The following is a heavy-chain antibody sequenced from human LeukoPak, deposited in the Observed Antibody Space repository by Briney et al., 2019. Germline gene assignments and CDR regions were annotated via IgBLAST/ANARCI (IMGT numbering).Heavy chain of an antibody. CDR1: GYTFTSFG. CDR2: ISAYNGNT. CDR3: ARSTDYSNYGKRAMDV. J-gene: IGHJ6*03. Sequence: ASVKVSCMASGYTFTSFGISWVRQAPGQGLEWMGWISAYNGNTNYAQKLQGRVTMTTDTSTSTAYMELRSLRSDDTAVYYCARSTDYSNYGKRAMDVWGKGTTVTVSS. D-gene: IGHD4-11*01. V-gene: IGHV1-18*01.